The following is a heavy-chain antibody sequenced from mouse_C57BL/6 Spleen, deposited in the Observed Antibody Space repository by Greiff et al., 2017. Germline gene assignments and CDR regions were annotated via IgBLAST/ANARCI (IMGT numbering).Heavy chain of an antibody. CDR2: IDPETGGT. Sequence: QVQLQQSGAELVRPGASVTLSCKASGYTFTDYEMHWVKQTPVHGLEWIGAIDPETGGTAYNQKFKGKAILTADKSSSTAYMELRSLTSEDSAVYYFTRGGDWAFDYWGQGTTLTVSS. J-gene: IGHJ2*01. D-gene: IGHD4-1*01. CDR3: TRGGDWAFDY. CDR1: GYTFTDYE. V-gene: IGHV1-15*01.